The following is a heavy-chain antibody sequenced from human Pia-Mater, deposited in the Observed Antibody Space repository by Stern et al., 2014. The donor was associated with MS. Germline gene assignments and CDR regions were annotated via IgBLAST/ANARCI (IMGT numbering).Heavy chain of an antibody. CDR1: GFTFSTYD. CDR2: ISYDGNNQ. J-gene: IGHJ4*02. V-gene: IGHV3-30-3*01. Sequence: VQLVESGGGVVQPGRSLRLSCATSGFTFSTYDIHWVRQAPGKGLEWGSVISYDGNNQYYADSVKGRFTISRDNSKNTLYLQMNSLTDEDTAVYYCARDPLAGTGAYFDYWGQGALVTVSS. CDR3: ARDPLAGTGAYFDY. D-gene: IGHD6-19*01.